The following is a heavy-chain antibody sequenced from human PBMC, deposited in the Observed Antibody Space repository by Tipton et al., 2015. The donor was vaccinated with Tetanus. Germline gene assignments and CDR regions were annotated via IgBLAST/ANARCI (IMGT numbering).Heavy chain of an antibody. J-gene: IGHJ4*02. Sequence: TLSLTCTISGDSMSPYYWGWLRQPPGKGLEWIGYIYYKGSTNYSPSLRSRVTISIDTSSNQFSLKLTSVTPADTALYYCARGPSYSGAWYHYWGQGAMVTVSP. CDR1: GDSMSPYY. CDR2: IYYKGST. D-gene: IGHD6-19*01. V-gene: IGHV4-59*01. CDR3: ARGPSYSGAWYHY.